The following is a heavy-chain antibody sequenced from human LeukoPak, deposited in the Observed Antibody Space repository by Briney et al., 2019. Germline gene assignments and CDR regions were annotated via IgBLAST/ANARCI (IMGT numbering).Heavy chain of an antibody. CDR2: IVVGSGNT. J-gene: IGHJ6*03. V-gene: IGHV1-58*02. CDR3: AAAPRSYYYYMDV. CDR1: GFTFTISA. Sequence: GASVTVSFTASGFTFTISAMQWVRQARGQRLEWIGWIVVGSGNTNYAQKFQERVTITRDMSTSTAYMELSSLRSEDTAVYYCAAAPRSYYYYMDVWGKGTTVTVSS.